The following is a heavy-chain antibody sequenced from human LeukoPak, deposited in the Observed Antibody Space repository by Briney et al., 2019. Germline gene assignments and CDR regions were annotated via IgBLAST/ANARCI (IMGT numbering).Heavy chain of an antibody. Sequence: ASVKVSCKASGYTFTSYAMHWVRQAPGQRLEWMGWINAGNGNTKYSQKFQGRVTITRDTSASTAYMELSSLRSEDTAVYYCARVGYSYGSVGYYFDYWGQGTLVTVSS. V-gene: IGHV1-3*01. CDR3: ARVGYSYGSVGYYFDY. D-gene: IGHD5-18*01. CDR1: GYTFTSYA. J-gene: IGHJ4*02. CDR2: INAGNGNT.